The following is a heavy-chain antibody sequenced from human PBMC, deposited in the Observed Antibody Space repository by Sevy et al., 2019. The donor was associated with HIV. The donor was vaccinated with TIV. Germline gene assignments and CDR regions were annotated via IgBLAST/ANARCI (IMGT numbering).Heavy chain of an antibody. Sequence: ASVKVSCKASGGTFSSYAISWVRQAPGQGLEWMGGIIPIFGTANYAQKFQGRVPITADKSTSTAYMELSSLRSEDTAVYYCAGSRVVIVGATVCSYAFDIWGQGTMVTVSS. CDR2: IIPIFGTA. V-gene: IGHV1-69*06. CDR1: GGTFSSYA. J-gene: IGHJ3*02. D-gene: IGHD1-26*01. CDR3: AGSRVVIVGATVCSYAFDI.